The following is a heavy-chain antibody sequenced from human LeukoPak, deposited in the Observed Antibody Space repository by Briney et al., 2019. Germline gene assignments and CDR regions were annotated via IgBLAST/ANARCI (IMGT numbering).Heavy chain of an antibody. CDR2: IYYSGST. J-gene: IGHJ3*02. D-gene: IGHD1-26*01. CDR3: ARVNSGSYYVFDI. Sequence: PSETLSLTCAVYGGSFSGYYWSWIRQPPGKGLEWAGYIYYSGSTYYNPSLKSRVTISVDTSKNQFSLKLSSVTAADTAVYYCARVNSGSYYVFDIWGQGTMVTVSS. CDR1: GGSFSGYY. V-gene: IGHV4-30-4*08.